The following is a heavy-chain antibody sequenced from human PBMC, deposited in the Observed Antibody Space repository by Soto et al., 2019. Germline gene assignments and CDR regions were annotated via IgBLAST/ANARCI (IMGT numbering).Heavy chain of an antibody. CDR2: INHSGST. CDR3: ARDSQVYSSSFVDY. CDR1: GGSFSGYY. Sequence: SETLSLTCAVYGGSFSGYYWSWIRQPPGKGLEWIGEINHSGSTNYNPSLKSRVTISVDTSKNQFSLKLSSVTAADTAVYYCARDSQVYSSSFVDYWGQGTLVTVSS. V-gene: IGHV4-34*01. D-gene: IGHD6-6*01. J-gene: IGHJ4*02.